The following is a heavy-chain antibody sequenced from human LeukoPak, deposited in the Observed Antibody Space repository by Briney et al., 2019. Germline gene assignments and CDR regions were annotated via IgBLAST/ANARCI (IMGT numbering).Heavy chain of an antibody. CDR1: GGSISSGSYY. V-gene: IGHV4-39*01. Sequence: SETLSLTCTVSGGSISSGSYYRGWIRQPPGKGLEWIGSIDYSGGTDYNPSLKSRVTISVDTSKNQFSLELSSVTAADTAVYYCARHVAYGDYLGQHWHYWGQGTLVTVSS. CDR3: ARHVAYGDYLGQHWHY. D-gene: IGHD4-17*01. CDR2: IDYSGGT. J-gene: IGHJ4*02.